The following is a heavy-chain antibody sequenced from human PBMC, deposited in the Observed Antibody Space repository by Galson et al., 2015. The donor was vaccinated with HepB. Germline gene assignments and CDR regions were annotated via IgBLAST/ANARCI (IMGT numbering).Heavy chain of an antibody. V-gene: IGHV3-30-3*01. CDR2: ISYDGSNK. CDR1: GFTFSSYA. J-gene: IGHJ4*02. Sequence: SLRLSCAASGFTFSSYAMHWVRQAPGKGLEWVAVISYDGSNKYYADSVKGRFTISRDNSKNTLYLQMNSLRAEDTAVYYCASASYGGNLDYWGQGTLVTVSS. D-gene: IGHD4-23*01. CDR3: ASASYGGNLDY.